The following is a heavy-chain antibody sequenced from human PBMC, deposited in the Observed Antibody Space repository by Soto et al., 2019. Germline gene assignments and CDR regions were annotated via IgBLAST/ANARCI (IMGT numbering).Heavy chain of an antibody. J-gene: IGHJ5*02. V-gene: IGHV3-7*01. Sequence: EVQLVESGGGLVQPGGSLRLSCAASGFTFSSFWMSWVRQAPGRGLEWVANIKEDGSEKYYVDSVKGRFIISRDNAKNSLYLQVDSLRAEDTAVYYCARDRTGYDLWSERGGFDTWGQGTLVTVAS. CDR2: IKEDGSEK. CDR1: GFTFSSFW. CDR3: ARDRTGYDLWSERGGFDT. D-gene: IGHD3-3*01.